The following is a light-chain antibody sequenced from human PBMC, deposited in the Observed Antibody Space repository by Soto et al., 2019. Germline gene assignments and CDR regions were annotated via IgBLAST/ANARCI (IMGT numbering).Light chain of an antibody. V-gene: IGLV2-23*02. J-gene: IGLJ1*01. CDR1: SSDVENYKL. CDR3: CSTVRGDV. CDR2: EVS. Sequence: QSVLNQPASVSGSPGQSVTISCTATSSDVENYKLVSWYQQHPGKAPNLIIYEVSKRPSGVSNRFSGSKSANTASLIISGLQPEDEADYYCCSTVRGDVFGTGTKLTVL.